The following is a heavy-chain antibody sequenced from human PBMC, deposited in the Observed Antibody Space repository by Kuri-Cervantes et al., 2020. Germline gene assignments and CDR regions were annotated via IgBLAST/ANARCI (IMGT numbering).Heavy chain of an antibody. J-gene: IGHJ6*02. CDR1: GYTFTSYD. CDR3: ARARKDGKGRYYYGMDV. V-gene: IGHV1-8*01. Sequence: ASVKVSCKASGYTFTSYDINWVRQATGQGLEWMGWMNPNSGNTGYAQMFQGRVTMTRNTSISTAYMELSSLRSEDTAVYYCARARKDGKGRYYYGMDVWGQGTTVTVSS. D-gene: IGHD1-14*01. CDR2: MNPNSGNT.